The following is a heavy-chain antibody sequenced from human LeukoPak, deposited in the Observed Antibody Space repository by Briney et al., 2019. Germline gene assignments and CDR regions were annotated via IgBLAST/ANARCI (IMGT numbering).Heavy chain of an antibody. D-gene: IGHD3-10*01. Sequence: GGSLRLSCAVSEFTFSSYAMSWVRQAPGKGLEWVSAISGSGGNTYYADSVKGRFTISRDNSKNTLYLQMNSLRAEDTAVYYCAKDFGEYQLLSYDYWGQGTLVTVSS. CDR2: ISGSGGNT. CDR3: AKDFGEYQLLSYDY. J-gene: IGHJ4*02. V-gene: IGHV3-23*01. CDR1: EFTFSSYA.